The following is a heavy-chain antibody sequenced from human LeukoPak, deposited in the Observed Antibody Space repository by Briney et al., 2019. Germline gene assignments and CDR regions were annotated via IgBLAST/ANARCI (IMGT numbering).Heavy chain of an antibody. J-gene: IGHJ4*02. D-gene: IGHD1-26*01. Sequence: SETLSLTCTVSGYSISSGYYWGWIRQPPGKGLEWIGSIYHSGSTYYNPSLKSRVTMSVDTSKNQFSLKLSSVTAADTAVYYCARGHSGSYPFDYWGQGTLVTVSS. V-gene: IGHV4-38-2*02. CDR1: GYSISSGYY. CDR3: ARGHSGSYPFDY. CDR2: IYHSGST.